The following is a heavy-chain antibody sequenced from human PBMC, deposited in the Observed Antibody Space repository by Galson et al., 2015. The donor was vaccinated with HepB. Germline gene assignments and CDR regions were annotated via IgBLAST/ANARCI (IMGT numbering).Heavy chain of an antibody. CDR1: GGSISSYY. CDR2: IYYSGST. D-gene: IGHD6-19*01. Sequence: LSLTCTVSGGSISSYYWSWIRQPPGKGLEWIGYIYYSGSTNYNPSLKSRVTISVDTSKNQFSLKLSSVTAADTAVYYCARGREWLVPAGRRYGGTWFDPWGQGTLVTVSS. J-gene: IGHJ5*02. CDR3: ARGREWLVPAGRRYGGTWFDP. V-gene: IGHV4-59*01.